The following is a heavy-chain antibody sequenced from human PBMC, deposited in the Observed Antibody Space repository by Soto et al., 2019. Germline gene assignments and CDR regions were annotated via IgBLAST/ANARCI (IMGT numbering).Heavy chain of an antibody. V-gene: IGHV4-59*08. CDR2: IYYSGST. D-gene: IGHD3-10*01. CDR3: ARFFGDPSLGWFDP. J-gene: IGHJ5*02. CDR1: GGSISSYY. Sequence: TSETLSLTCTVSGGSISSYYWSWIRQPPGKGLEWIGYIYYSGSTNYNPSLKSRVTISVDTSKNQFSLKLSSVTAADTAVYYCARFFGDPSLGWFDPWGQGTLVTVSS.